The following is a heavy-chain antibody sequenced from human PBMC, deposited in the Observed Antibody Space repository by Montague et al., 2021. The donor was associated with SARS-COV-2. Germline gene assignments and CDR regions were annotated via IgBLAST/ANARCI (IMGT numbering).Heavy chain of an antibody. CDR2: IYYSGST. CDR1: GGSISSYY. CDR3: ARGIFTIPFIPAHYYMDV. J-gene: IGHJ6*03. Sequence: SETRSLTCTVSGGSISSYYWSWIRQPPGKGLEWIGYIYYSGSTNYNPSPKSRVTISVDTSKNQFSLKLSSVTAADTAVYYCARGIFTIPFIPAHYYMDVWGKGTTVTVSS. D-gene: IGHD3-3*01. V-gene: IGHV4-59*01.